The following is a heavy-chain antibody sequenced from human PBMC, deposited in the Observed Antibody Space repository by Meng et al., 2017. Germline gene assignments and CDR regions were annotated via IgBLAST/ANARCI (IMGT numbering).Heavy chain of an antibody. Sequence: GESLKISCAASGFTFSDYYMSWIRQAPGKGLEWVSYISSSGSTIYYADSVEGRFTISRDNAKNSLYLQMNSLRAEDTAVYYCAREGIAAAGTVDYWGQGTLVTVSS. CDR1: GFTFSDYY. CDR2: ISSSGSTI. D-gene: IGHD6-13*01. J-gene: IGHJ4*02. CDR3: AREGIAAAGTVDY. V-gene: IGHV3-11*04.